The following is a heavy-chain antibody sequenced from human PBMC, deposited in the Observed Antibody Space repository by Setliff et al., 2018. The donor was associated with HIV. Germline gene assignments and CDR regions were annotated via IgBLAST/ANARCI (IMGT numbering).Heavy chain of an antibody. CDR3: VRAPTSGWHPSFDS. V-gene: IGHV3-13*01. D-gene: IGHD6-19*01. CDR1: GFTFSNYD. CDR2: IGTAADT. J-gene: IGHJ4*02. Sequence: SLRLSCAASGFTFSNYDMFWVRQVTGKGLEWVSAIGTAADTFYPDSVKGRFTISRENAKNSLYLQMDSLRAGDTAVYYCVRAPTSGWHPSFDSWGRGALVTVSS.